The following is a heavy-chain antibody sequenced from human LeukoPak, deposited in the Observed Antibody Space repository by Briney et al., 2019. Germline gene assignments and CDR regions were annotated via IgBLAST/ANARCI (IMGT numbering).Heavy chain of an antibody. Sequence: GGSLRLSCAASGFTFSAFAMTWVSQAPGKAPEWVSSITGGGNSVFYADCVEGRFPSSRNHSKHTLYLQMTSLRVDDTAVYYCAKGAAAGKVDWFDPWGQGTLVTVSS. CDR3: AKGAAAGKVDWFDP. J-gene: IGHJ5*02. D-gene: IGHD6-13*01. V-gene: IGHV3-23*01. CDR1: GFTFSAFA. CDR2: ITGGGNSV.